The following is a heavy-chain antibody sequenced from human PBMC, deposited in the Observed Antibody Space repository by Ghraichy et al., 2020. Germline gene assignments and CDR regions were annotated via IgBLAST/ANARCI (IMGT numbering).Heavy chain of an antibody. CDR3: ARPTPDTSGRDDALDI. J-gene: IGHJ3*02. D-gene: IGHD3-22*01. CDR1: GGSLSSSSYY. V-gene: IGHV4-39*01. Sequence: SETLSLTCTVSGGSLSSSSYYWDWIRQPPGKGLEWIGSIYYSGSTFYTPSLKSRVTISVDKSKNQVSLKLTSVNAADTAVYSCARPTPDTSGRDDALDIWGQGTMVTVSS. CDR2: IYYSGST.